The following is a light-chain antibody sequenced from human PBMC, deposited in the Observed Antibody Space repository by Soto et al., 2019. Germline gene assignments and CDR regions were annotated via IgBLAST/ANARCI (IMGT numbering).Light chain of an antibody. J-gene: IGKJ1*01. CDR1: QNIDTY. CDR2: SAY. CDR3: QQSYHFPRT. Sequence: DIQMTQSPSSLTAAVGDRVTITCRASQNIDTYLNWYLQKPGQAPKLLIYSAYSLQSGVSPRFSGDGSGTDFTFTISSLQPEDFATYYCQQSYHFPRTFGQGTTV. V-gene: IGKV1-39*01.